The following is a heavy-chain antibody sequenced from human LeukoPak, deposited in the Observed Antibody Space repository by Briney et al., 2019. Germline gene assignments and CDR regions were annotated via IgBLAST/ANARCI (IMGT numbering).Heavy chain of an antibody. CDR1: GFSFSGHW. J-gene: IGHJ4*02. CDR3: ARGPNSNWSGLDF. CDR2: ISPTGSTT. V-gene: IGHV3-74*01. Sequence: GGSLRLSCTASGFSFSGHWMHWARQLPGKGLVWVSRISPTGSTTSYADSVKGRFTVSRDNAKNTLCLQVNNLRAEDTAVYYCARGPNSNWSGLDFWGQGTLLTVSS. D-gene: IGHD6-6*01.